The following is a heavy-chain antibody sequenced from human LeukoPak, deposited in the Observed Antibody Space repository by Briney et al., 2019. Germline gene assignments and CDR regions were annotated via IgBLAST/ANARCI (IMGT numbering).Heavy chain of an antibody. J-gene: IGHJ4*02. CDR3: ARANYEILTGYLYFDY. Sequence: XNYXXWVRQAPXKGLEWVSIIYSGGSTHYGDSVKGRFTISRDNSKNTLYLQMNSLRAEDTAVYYCARANYEILTGYLYFDYWGQGTLVTVSS. CDR2: IYSGGST. D-gene: IGHD3-9*01. V-gene: IGHV3-66*01. CDR1: XNY.